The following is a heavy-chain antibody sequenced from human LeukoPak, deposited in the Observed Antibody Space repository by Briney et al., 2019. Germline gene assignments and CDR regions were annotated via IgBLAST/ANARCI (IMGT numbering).Heavy chain of an antibody. CDR2: INHSGSI. CDR3: ARGPRGYSYGYSRGYFDY. J-gene: IGHJ4*02. V-gene: IGHV4-34*01. D-gene: IGHD5-18*01. Sequence: PSETLSLTCAVYGGSFSGYYWSWIRQPPGKGLEWIGEINHSGSINYNPSLKSRVTISVDTSKNQFSLKLSSVTAADTAVYYCARGPRGYSYGYSRGYFDYWGQGTLVTVSS. CDR1: GGSFSGYY.